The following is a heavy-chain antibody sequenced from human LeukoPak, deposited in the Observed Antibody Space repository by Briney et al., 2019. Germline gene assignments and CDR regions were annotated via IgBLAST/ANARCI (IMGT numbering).Heavy chain of an antibody. J-gene: IGHJ4*02. CDR1: RFSFSNYW. V-gene: IGHV3-74*01. Sequence: GSLRLSCAASRFSFSNYWMHWVRPAQGKGLVWVSRVKSDGSNPSYAASVKGRLTISRDNAENMLYLKMNTLGAEDTAVYYCARDIVSGSGSLDYWGQGTLVTVSS. CDR2: VKSDGSNP. D-gene: IGHD3-10*01. CDR3: ARDIVSGSGSLDY.